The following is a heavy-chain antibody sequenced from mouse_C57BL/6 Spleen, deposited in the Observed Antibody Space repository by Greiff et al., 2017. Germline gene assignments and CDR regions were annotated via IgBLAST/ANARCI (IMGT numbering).Heavy chain of an antibody. D-gene: IGHD3-1*01. Sequence: VQLQQPGAELVMPGASVKLSCTASGYTFTSYWMHWVKQRPGQGLEWIGEIDPSDSYTNYNQKFKGKSTLTVDKSSSTAYMQLSGLTSEDSSVNYRSGSGCAGFADWGQGTLVTVAA. V-gene: IGHV1-69*01. CDR1: GYTFTSYW. CDR3: SGSGCAGFAD. J-gene: IGHJ3*01. CDR2: IDPSDSYT.